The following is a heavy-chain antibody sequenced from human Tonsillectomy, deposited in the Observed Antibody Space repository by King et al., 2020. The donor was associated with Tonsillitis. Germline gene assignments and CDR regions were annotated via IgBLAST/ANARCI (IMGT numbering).Heavy chain of an antibody. V-gene: IGHV4-31*03. J-gene: IGHJ3*02. Sequence: VQLQESGPGLVKPSQTLSLTCTVSGGSISSGGYYWSCIRQHPGKGLEWIGYIYYSGSTYYNPSLKSRVTISVDTSKNQFSLKLSSVTAADTAVYYCARDHWYYDSSGYDAFDIWGQGTMVTVSS. D-gene: IGHD3-22*01. CDR3: ARDHWYYDSSGYDAFDI. CDR2: IYYSGST. CDR1: GGSISSGGYY.